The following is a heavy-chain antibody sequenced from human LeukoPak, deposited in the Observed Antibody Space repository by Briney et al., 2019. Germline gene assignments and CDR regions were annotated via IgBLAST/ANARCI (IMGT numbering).Heavy chain of an antibody. D-gene: IGHD6-6*01. J-gene: IGHJ4*02. V-gene: IGHV3-23*01. Sequence: PGGSLRLSCAAYGFTFSSYAMSWVRQAPGKGLEWVSVISGSGGSTYYADSVKGRFTISRDNSKNTLYLQMNSLRAEDTAVYYCAKTKFEYSSSSGLADYWGQGTLVTVSS. CDR2: ISGSGGST. CDR3: AKTKFEYSSSSGLADY. CDR1: GFTFSSYA.